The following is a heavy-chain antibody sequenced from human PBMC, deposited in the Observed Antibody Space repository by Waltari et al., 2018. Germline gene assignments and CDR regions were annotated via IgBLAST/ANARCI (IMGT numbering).Heavy chain of an antibody. Sequence: EVQLVESGGGLVKPGGSLRLACAASGFPFSSHSMNWVRQAPGKGLEWVSSISSSSSYIYYADSVKGRFTISRDNAKNSLYLQMNSLRAEDTAVYYCARDKGYSYGYGYDYWGQGTLVTVSS. V-gene: IGHV3-21*01. D-gene: IGHD5-18*01. CDR3: ARDKGYSYGYGYDY. J-gene: IGHJ4*02. CDR1: GFPFSSHS. CDR2: ISSSSSYI.